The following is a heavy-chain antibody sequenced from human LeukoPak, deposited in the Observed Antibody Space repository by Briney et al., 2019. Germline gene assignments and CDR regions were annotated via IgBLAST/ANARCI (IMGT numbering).Heavy chain of an antibody. V-gene: IGHV1-18*01. CDR1: GYTFTNYG. J-gene: IGHJ3*02. Sequence: ASVKASCKASGYTFTNYGISWVRQAPGQGLEWMGWISAYNGNTNYAQNLQGRVTMTTDTSTITAYMDLRSLRSDDTTVYYCARDPMVRGVPRAFDIWGQGTMVTVSS. CDR2: ISAYNGNT. D-gene: IGHD3-10*01. CDR3: ARDPMVRGVPRAFDI.